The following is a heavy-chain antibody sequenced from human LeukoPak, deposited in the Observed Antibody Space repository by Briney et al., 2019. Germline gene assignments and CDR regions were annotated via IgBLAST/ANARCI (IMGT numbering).Heavy chain of an antibody. CDR1: GFTFSSYS. Sequence: PGGSLRLSCAASGFTFSSYSMNWVRQAPGKGLEWVSAISGSGGSTYYADSVKGRFTISRDNSKNTLYLQMNSLRAEDTAVYYCAKDRYRGNYYYYYMDVWGKGTTVTISS. V-gene: IGHV3-23*01. J-gene: IGHJ6*03. CDR3: AKDRYRGNYYYYYMDV. D-gene: IGHD2-2*02. CDR2: ISGSGGST.